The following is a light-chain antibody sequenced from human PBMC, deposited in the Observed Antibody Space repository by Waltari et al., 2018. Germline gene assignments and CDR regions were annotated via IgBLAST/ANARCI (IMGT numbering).Light chain of an antibody. Sequence: SALTQPASVSGSPGQSITISCTGPSSDVGCYNYVSWYQQHPGKAPKLMIYDVSNRPSGVSNRFSGSKSGNTASLTISGLQAEDEADYYCSSYTSSSTPVVFGGGTKLTVL. J-gene: IGLJ2*01. CDR3: SSYTSSSTPVV. CDR2: DVS. V-gene: IGLV2-14*01. CDR1: SSDVGCYNY.